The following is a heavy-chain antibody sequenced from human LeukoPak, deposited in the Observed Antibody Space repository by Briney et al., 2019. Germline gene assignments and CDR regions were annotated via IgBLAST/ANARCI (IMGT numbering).Heavy chain of an antibody. V-gene: IGHV3-30*04. CDR2: ISYDGSNK. J-gene: IGHJ4*02. CDR1: GFTFSSYA. CDR3: ARVDYYDSTGYYYWGAFDY. D-gene: IGHD3-22*01. Sequence: GGSLRLSCAASGFTFSSYAMHWVRQAPGKGLEWVAVISYDGSNKYYADSVKGRFTISRDNSKNTLYLQMNSLRAEDTAVYYCARVDYYDSTGYYYWGAFDYWGQGTMVTVSS.